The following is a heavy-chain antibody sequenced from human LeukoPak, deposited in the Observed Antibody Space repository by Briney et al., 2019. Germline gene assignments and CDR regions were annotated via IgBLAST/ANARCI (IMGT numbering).Heavy chain of an antibody. CDR1: GFTFSSYG. D-gene: IGHD3-22*01. Sequence: GRSLRLSCAASGFTFSSYGMHWVRQAPGKGLEWVAVISYDGSNKYYADSVKGRFTISRDNSKSTVYLQMNSLRAEDTAVYYCAKGGYYDSSGYGAGYYFDYWGQGTLVTVSS. J-gene: IGHJ4*02. CDR3: AKGGYYDSSGYGAGYYFDY. CDR2: ISYDGSNK. V-gene: IGHV3-30*18.